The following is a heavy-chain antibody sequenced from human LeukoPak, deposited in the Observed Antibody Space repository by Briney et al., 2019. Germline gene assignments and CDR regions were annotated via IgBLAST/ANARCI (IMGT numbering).Heavy chain of an antibody. J-gene: IGHJ4*02. CDR1: GFTFSSYS. Sequence: PGGSLRLSCAASGFTFSSYSMNGVRQAPGRGREGLSYITSSTSTIYYADSVKGRFTISRDNPKNTLYLQMSSLRVEDTAVYYCAKDPYTISAPPFDYWGQGTLVTVSS. D-gene: IGHD5-24*01. V-gene: IGHV3-48*01. CDR3: AKDPYTISAPPFDY. CDR2: ITSSTSTI.